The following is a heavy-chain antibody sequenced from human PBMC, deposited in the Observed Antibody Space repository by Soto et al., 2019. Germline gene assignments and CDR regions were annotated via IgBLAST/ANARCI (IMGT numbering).Heavy chain of an antibody. J-gene: IGHJ4*02. CDR3: ARQEYDILTGYYNVPFDY. Sequence: VESLNISFKGSGYSFTSYWIGWVRQMPGKGLEWMGIIYPGDSDTRYSPSFQGQVTISADKSISTAYLQWSSLKASDTAIYYCARQEYDILTGYYNVPFDYWGQGTLVTVYS. CDR1: GYSFTSYW. D-gene: IGHD3-9*01. V-gene: IGHV5-51*01. CDR2: IYPGDSDT.